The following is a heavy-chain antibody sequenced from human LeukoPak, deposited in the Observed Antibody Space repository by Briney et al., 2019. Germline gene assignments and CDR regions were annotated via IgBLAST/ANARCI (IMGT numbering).Heavy chain of an antibody. CDR1: GFTFSTYR. CDR2: ISSSSSYI. V-gene: IGHV3-21*01. J-gene: IGHJ4*02. Sequence: PGGSLRLSCVGPGFTFSTYRMNWVRQAPGKGLEWVSSISSSSSYIYYADSVKGRITISRDNAKNSLYLQMNSLRVEDTAVYYCARDKDVYFDYWGQGTLVTVSS. CDR3: ARDKDVYFDY.